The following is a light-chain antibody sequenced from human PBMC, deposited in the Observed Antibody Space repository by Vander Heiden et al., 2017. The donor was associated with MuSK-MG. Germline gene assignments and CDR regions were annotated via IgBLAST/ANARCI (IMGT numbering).Light chain of an antibody. J-gene: IGKJ4*02. Sequence: DIQMTQSPSSLSASVGDRVTITCRASQSISSYLNWYQQKPGKAPKLLIYAASSLQSGVPSRFSRSGSGTDFTLTISSLHPEDFATYYSQQSYSSSFGGGTKVEIK. CDR1: QSISSY. V-gene: IGKV1-39*01. CDR2: AAS. CDR3: QQSYSSS.